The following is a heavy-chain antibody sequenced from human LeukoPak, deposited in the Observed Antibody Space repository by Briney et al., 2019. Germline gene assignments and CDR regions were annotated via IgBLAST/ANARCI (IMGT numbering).Heavy chain of an antibody. J-gene: IGHJ4*02. V-gene: IGHV3-33*01. CDR1: GFTFSSHG. Sequence: SGGSLRLSCAAAGFTFSSHGILWVRQAPGRGLEWVAVIWYDGTNKYYEDSVKGRFSISRADSKNTVYLQMNSLRDEDTTVYFCARERTTVSSPLFDYWGQGTLVTVSS. D-gene: IGHD4-17*01. CDR2: IWYDGTNK. CDR3: ARERTTVSSPLFDY.